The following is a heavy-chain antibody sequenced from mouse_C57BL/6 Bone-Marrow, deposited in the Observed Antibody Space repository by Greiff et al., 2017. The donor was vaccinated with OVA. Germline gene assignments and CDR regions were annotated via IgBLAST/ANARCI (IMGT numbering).Heavy chain of an antibody. CDR1: GYTFTSYW. CDR3: ARPYYYGNYPFAY. CDR2: IHPNSGST. D-gene: IGHD2-1*01. V-gene: IGHV1-64*01. Sequence: QVQLKQPGAELVKPGASVKLSCKASGYTFTSYWMHWVKQRPGQGLEWIGMIHPNSGSTNYNEKFKSKATLTVDKSSSTAYMQLSSLTSEDSAVYYCARPYYYGNYPFAYWGQGTLVTVSA. J-gene: IGHJ3*01.